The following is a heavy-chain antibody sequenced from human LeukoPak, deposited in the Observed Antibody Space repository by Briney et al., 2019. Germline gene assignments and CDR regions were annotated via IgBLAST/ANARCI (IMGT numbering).Heavy chain of an antibody. CDR1: GFTFSSYA. V-gene: IGHV3-23*01. CDR3: AKDSVPRYYYGSGSPDY. J-gene: IGHJ4*02. Sequence: GGSLRLSCAASGFTFSSYAMSWVRQAPRKGLEWVSTISGSGGSTYYADSVKGRFTISRDNSKNTLYLQMNSLRADDTAVYYCAKDSVPRYYYGSGSPDYWGQGTLVTVSS. D-gene: IGHD3-10*01. CDR2: ISGSGGST.